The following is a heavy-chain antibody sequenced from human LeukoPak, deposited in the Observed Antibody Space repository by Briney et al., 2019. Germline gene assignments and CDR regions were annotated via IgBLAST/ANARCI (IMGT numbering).Heavy chain of an antibody. J-gene: IGHJ4*02. Sequence: GGSLRLSCAVSGITLSNYGMSWVRQAPGKGLEWVAGISGSGGSTNYADSVKGRFTISGDDAKNTLYPQMNSLRVEDTAVYFRAKRGVVIPVILVGFHKEAYYFDSWGQGALVPVFS. CDR3: AKRGVVIPVILVGFHKEAYYFDS. CDR1: GITLSNYG. D-gene: IGHD3-22*01. V-gene: IGHV3-23*01. CDR2: ISGSGGST.